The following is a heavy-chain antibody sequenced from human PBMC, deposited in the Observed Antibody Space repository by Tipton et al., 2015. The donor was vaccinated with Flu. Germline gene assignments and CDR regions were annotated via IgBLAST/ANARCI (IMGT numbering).Heavy chain of an antibody. CDR3: ARVNRSWLVP. Sequence: TLSLTCTVSGGSLSGYYWSWIRQPPGKGLEWIGSIFYTGNTDYSPSLKSRVTISLDTSKNQFSLELTSMTAADTAVYYCARVNRSWLVPWGQGTLVTVSS. D-gene: IGHD2/OR15-2a*01. J-gene: IGHJ5*02. V-gene: IGHV4-59*13. CDR2: IFYTGNT. CDR1: GGSLSGYY.